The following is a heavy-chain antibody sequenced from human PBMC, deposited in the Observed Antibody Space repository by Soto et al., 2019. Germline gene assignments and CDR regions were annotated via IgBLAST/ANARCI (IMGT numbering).Heavy chain of an antibody. Sequence: GASVKVSCKASGYTFTGYYMHWVRQAPGQGLEWMGWINPNSGGTNYAQKFQGRVTMTRDTSNSTAYMELSTLRSDDTAVYYCARDLWVTLLPPYAIDIWGQGIMVTVS. CDR3: ARDLWVTLLPPYAIDI. D-gene: IGHD2-21*02. CDR1: GYTFTGYY. V-gene: IGHV1-2*02. J-gene: IGHJ3*02. CDR2: INPNSGGT.